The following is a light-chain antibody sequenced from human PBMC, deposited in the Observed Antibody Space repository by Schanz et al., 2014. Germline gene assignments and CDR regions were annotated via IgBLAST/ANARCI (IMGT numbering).Light chain of an antibody. J-gene: IGLJ2*01. CDR3: SSYTSSSTFVV. CDR2: DVT. V-gene: IGLV2-14*03. Sequence: QSALTQPASVSGSPGQSITISCTGTSSDVGGYKYVSWYQQHPGKAPKLIIYDVTYRPSGVSHRFSGSKSGNTASLTISGLLAEDETDYYCSSYTSSSTFVVFGGGTKLT. CDR1: SSDVGGYKY.